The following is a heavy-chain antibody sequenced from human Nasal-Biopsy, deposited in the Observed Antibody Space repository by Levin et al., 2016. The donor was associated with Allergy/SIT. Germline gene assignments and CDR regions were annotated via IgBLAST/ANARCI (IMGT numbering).Heavy chain of an antibody. CDR1: GYTFIDYY. V-gene: IGHV1-2*02. CDR3: ARGGLHHGFDY. CDR2: VVTKDGGT. Sequence: ASVKVSCKASGYTFIDYYIHWVRQAPGQGLEWMGWVVTKDGGTNYAPKFQGRVTMTRDTSISTVYMELNSLRSDDTAVYWCARGGLHHGFDYWGQGTLVTVSS. J-gene: IGHJ4*02. D-gene: IGHD1-14*01.